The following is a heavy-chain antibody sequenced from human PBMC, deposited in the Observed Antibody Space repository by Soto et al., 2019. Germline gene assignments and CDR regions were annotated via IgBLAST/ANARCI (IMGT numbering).Heavy chain of an antibody. J-gene: IGHJ3*02. Sequence: EVQLLESGGGLVQPGGSLRLSCAASGFTFRTYAMRWVRHAPGRGLEWVSTFGGRDFNTYYADSVKGRFTVSRDNDNSALCLQMNCLRAEDTAVYYFAKGADPGAFDIWGQGTLVTVSS. CDR1: GFTFRTYA. CDR2: FGGRDFNT. CDR3: AKGADPGAFDI. V-gene: IGHV3-23*01. D-gene: IGHD3-10*01.